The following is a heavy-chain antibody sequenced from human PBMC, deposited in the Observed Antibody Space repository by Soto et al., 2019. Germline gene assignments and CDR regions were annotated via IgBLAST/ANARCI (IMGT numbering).Heavy chain of an antibody. V-gene: IGHV4-31*03. Sequence: SETLSLTCTVSGGSIYSGAFYWSWIRQHPGKGLEWIGYIYYTGTTYYSPSLKSRVTMSVDTSKNQFSLKLSSVTAADTAVYYWAGVYNHYYFEYPAQGTLVTVSS. CDR2: IYYTGTT. CDR1: GGSIYSGAFY. CDR3: AGVYNHYYFEY. J-gene: IGHJ4*02. D-gene: IGHD1-1*01.